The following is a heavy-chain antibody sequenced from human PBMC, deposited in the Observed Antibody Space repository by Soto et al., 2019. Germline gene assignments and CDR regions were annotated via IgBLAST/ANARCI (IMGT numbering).Heavy chain of an antibody. V-gene: IGHV5-51*01. CDR2: IYPGDSDT. CDR1: GYSFTSYW. D-gene: IGHD2-2*01. Sequence: GESLKISCKGSGYSFTSYWIGWVRQMPGKGLEWMGIIYPGDSDTRYSPSFQGQVTISADKSISTAYLQWSSLKASDTATYYCARQANCSSTSCYVYYYYGMDVWGQGTTVTVSS. CDR3: ARQANCSSTSCYVYYYYGMDV. J-gene: IGHJ6*02.